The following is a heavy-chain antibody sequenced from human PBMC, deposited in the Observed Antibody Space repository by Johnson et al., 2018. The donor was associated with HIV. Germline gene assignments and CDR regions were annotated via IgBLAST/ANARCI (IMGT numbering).Heavy chain of an antibody. CDR1: GFTFSDYA. Sequence: QVQLVESGGGVVQPGRSLRLSCAASGFTFSDYAMHWVRQATGKGLAWVASISYDGSNKYYADSVKGRFTISRDNSKNTLYLQMNSLRAEDTAVSYCVGRGGQWLVQSAFDIWGQGTMVTVSS. CDR3: VGRGGQWLVQSAFDI. CDR2: ISYDGSNK. V-gene: IGHV3-30-3*01. D-gene: IGHD6-19*01. J-gene: IGHJ3*02.